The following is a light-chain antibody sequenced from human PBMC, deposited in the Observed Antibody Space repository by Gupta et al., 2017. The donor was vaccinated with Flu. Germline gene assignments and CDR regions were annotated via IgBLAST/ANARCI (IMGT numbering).Light chain of an antibody. CDR2: DDN. CDR1: SGNIASHS. V-gene: IGLV6-57*03. J-gene: IGLJ3*02. Sequence: FTLTQHHPVSEAPGGTATLSCTRSSGNIASHSVQWYHQRPGIVPTTLIYDDNKRPSGVPDRFSASIDMSSNSASLTISGLEPADEADYYCQSYDNDNRGVFGGGTKLTV. CDR3: QSYDNDNRGV.